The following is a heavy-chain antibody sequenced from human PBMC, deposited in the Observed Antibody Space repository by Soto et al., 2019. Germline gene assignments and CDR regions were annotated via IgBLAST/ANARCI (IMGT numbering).Heavy chain of an antibody. Sequence: EVQLVESGGGLVQPGGSLRLSCAASGFTFSSYWMSWVRQAPGKGLEWVANIRQDGSDKYYVDSVKGRFTSSRDNSKNSLYLQMNSLRAKDTAIYYCASPQHWLGQRGDFYYWCQGTLVTVSS. J-gene: IGHJ4*02. CDR3: ASPQHWLGQRGDFYY. CDR1: GFTFSSYW. V-gene: IGHV3-7*05. CDR2: IRQDGSDK. D-gene: IGHD6-19*01.